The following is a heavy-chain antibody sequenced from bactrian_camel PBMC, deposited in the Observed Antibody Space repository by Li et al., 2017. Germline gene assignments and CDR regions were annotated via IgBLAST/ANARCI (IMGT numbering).Heavy chain of an antibody. D-gene: IGHD6*01. CDR1: GYLRNC. CDR2: TTWDGAT. V-gene: IGHV3S53*01. CDR3: ARGGSCRLNADEFTF. Sequence: VQLVESGGGSVQAGGSLRLSCAVSGYLRNCMGWYRQAPGTERKMISTTTWDGATSYDDSAKGPFTISQDNARSTAYLQMNRLKPEDTAMYYCARGGSCRLNADEFTFWGQGTQVTVS. J-gene: IGHJ4*01.